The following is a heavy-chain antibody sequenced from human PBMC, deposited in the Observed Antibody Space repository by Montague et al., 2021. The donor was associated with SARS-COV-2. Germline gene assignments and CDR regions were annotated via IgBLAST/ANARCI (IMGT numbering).Heavy chain of an antibody. CDR1: GGSISSYY. D-gene: IGHD3-9*01. V-gene: IGHV4-59*01. J-gene: IGHJ6*03. CDR2: IYYSGST. CDR3: ARDSRTDFDWLFPDGGSYYYYMDV. Sequence: SETLSLTCTVSGGSISSYYWSWIRQPPGKGLEWIGYIYYSGSTNYNPSXXSRVTISVDTSKNQFSLKLSSVTAADTAVYYCARDSRTDFDWLFPDGGSYYYYMDVWGKGTTVTVSS.